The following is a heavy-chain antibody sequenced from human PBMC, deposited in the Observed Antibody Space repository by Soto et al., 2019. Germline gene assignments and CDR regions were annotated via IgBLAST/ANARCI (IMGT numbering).Heavy chain of an antibody. Sequence: EVQLVESGGGLVKPGGSLRLSCAAAGFTFSNAWISWVRQAPGMGLDWVGRIKSKTDCGKTDYAAPVKGRFTISRDDSTNALYLQMNSLKTEDTAVYYCTTDIRVVAAATWQVIVAFDIWGGGTMGTVSS. CDR2: IKSKTDCGKT. V-gene: IGHV3-15*01. D-gene: IGHD2-15*01. CDR1: GFTFSNAW. CDR3: TTDIRVVAAATWQVIVAFDI. J-gene: IGHJ3*02.